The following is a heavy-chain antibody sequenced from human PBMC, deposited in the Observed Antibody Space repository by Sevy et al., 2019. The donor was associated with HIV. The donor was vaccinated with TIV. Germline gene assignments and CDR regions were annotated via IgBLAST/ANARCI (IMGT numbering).Heavy chain of an antibody. D-gene: IGHD1-26*01. V-gene: IGHV4-39*01. CDR2: IYYSGST. CDR1: GGSISSSSYY. CDR3: ARQRRQWEVGGDWFDP. Sequence: SVTMSLTCTVSGGSISSSSYYWDWIRQPPGKGLEWIGTIYYSGSTYYNPSLKSRVTISADTSKNQFSLKLSSVTATDTTVYYCARQRRQWEVGGDWFDPWGQGTQVAVSS. J-gene: IGHJ5*02.